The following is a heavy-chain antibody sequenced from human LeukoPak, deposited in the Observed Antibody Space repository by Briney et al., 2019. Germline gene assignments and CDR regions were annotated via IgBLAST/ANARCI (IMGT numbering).Heavy chain of an antibody. V-gene: IGHV4-31*03. CDR1: GGSISSGGYY. J-gene: IGHJ4*02. CDR3: ARDSTYGSGSWFDY. Sequence: SETLSLTCTVSGGSISSGGYYWSWIRQHPGKGLEWIGYIYYSGSTYYNPSLKSRVTISVATSKNQFSLKLSSVTAADTAVYYCARDSTYGSGSWFDYWGQGTLVTVSS. D-gene: IGHD3-10*01. CDR2: IYYSGST.